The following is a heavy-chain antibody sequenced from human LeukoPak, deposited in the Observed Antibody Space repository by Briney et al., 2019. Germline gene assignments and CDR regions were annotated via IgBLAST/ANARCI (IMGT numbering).Heavy chain of an antibody. CDR3: ARGPTYYDFWSGYKKLNWFDP. Sequence: EPGGSLRLSCAASGFTFSDYYMSWIRQAPGKGLEWVSYISSSGSTIYYADSVKGRFTISRDNAKNSLYLQVNSLRSDDTAVYYCARGPTYYDFWSGYKKLNWFDPWGQGTLVTVSS. CDR1: GFTFSDYY. CDR2: ISSSGSTI. V-gene: IGHV3-11*01. D-gene: IGHD3-3*01. J-gene: IGHJ5*02.